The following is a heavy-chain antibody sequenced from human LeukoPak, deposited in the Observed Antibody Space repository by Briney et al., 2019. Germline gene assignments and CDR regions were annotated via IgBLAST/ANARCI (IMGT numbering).Heavy chain of an antibody. CDR3: ARDQIRATYYDFWSGYYV. J-gene: IGHJ4*02. V-gene: IGHV3-30*02. CDR1: GFTFSSYG. CDR2: IRYDGSNK. Sequence: GGSLRLSCAASGFTFSSYGMHWVRQAPGKGLEWVAFIRYDGSNKYYADSVKGRFTISRDNSKNTLYLQMNSLRAEDTAVYYCARDQIRATYYDFWSGYYVWGQGTLVTVSS. D-gene: IGHD3-3*01.